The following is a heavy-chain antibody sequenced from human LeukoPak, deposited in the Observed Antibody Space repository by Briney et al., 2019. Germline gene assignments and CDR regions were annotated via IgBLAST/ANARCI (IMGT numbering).Heavy chain of an antibody. CDR3: ATGYYDNSSYSFDS. J-gene: IGHJ4*02. Sequence: ASVKVSCKASGYTFTGYYMHWVRQAPGQGLEWMGGIIPIFGIVNYAQSFQDRVTITAVDSTTTTYMELSSLRSEDTAAYYCATGYYDNSSYSFDSWGQGTLVTVSS. D-gene: IGHD3-16*01. CDR1: GYTFTGYY. V-gene: IGHV1-69*13. CDR2: IIPIFGIV.